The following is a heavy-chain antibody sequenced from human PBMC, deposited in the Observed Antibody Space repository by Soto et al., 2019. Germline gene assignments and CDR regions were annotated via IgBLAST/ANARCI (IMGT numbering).Heavy chain of an antibody. D-gene: IGHD4-17*01. CDR2: TIPIFGAA. J-gene: IGHJ6*02. CDR3: ARDRYGGRRVHYGMDV. CDR1: GGTFSSYA. Sequence: QVQLVQSGAEVKKPGSSVKVSCKASGGTFSSYAISWVRQAPGQGLEWMGGTIPIFGAANYAQKFQGRVTITADESTSTAYMELSSLRSEDTAVYYCARDRYGGRRVHYGMDVWGQGTTVTVSS. V-gene: IGHV1-69*01.